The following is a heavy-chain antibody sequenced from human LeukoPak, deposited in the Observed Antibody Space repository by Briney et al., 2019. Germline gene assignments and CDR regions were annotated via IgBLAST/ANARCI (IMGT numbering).Heavy chain of an antibody. CDR1: GFTFDDYA. Sequence: GGSLRLSCAASGFTFDDYAMHWVRQAPGKGLEWVSGISWNSGTIDYADSVKGRFTISRDNSKNTLYLQMNSLRAEDTAVYYCAKENGEAIYYYYMDVWGKGTTVTVSS. CDR3: AKENGEAIYYYYMDV. D-gene: IGHD3-10*01. CDR2: ISWNSGTI. J-gene: IGHJ6*03. V-gene: IGHV3-9*01.